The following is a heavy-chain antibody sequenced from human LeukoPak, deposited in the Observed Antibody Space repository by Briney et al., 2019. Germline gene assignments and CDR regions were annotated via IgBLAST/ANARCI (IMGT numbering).Heavy chain of an antibody. J-gene: IGHJ4*02. Sequence: LRLSCTASGFTFSSYAMPWVRQAPGKGLEWIGYIYHSGSTYYNPSLKSRVTISVDRSKNQFSLKLSSVTAADTAVYYCARLIAAAGEDYWGQGTLVTVSS. V-gene: IGHV4-30-2*01. CDR2: IYHSGST. CDR1: GFTFSSYAMP. D-gene: IGHD6-13*01. CDR3: ARLIAAAGEDY.